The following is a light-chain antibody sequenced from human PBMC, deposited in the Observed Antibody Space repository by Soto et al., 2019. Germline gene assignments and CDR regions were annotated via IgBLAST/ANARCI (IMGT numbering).Light chain of an antibody. Sequence: DVVMTQSPLSLSVTLGQPASISCRSTQGLVYSDGNTFLNWFHQRPGQSPRRLIYQVSNRDSGVADRCRGSGSGTDFTLTISRGEAEDVGIYYCVQGTHWPWTFGQGTKVEIK. V-gene: IGKV2-30*01. J-gene: IGKJ1*01. CDR3: VQGTHWPWT. CDR2: QVS. CDR1: QGLVYSDGNTF.